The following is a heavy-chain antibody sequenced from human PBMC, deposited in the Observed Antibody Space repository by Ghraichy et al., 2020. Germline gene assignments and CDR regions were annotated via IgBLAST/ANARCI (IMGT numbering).Heavy chain of an antibody. CDR2: VSYTGNT. Sequence: SETLSLICTVSGGSMRSQFWTWIRKPPGKGLEWIGYVSYTGNTNYNPSLKSRVIISLDTSKNQFSLSLTSVTAADTAVYYCARRGRGYSLYYHGLDVWGQGTTVTVSS. CDR3: ARRGRGYSLYYHGLDV. D-gene: IGHD5-18*01. V-gene: IGHV4-59*08. J-gene: IGHJ6*02. CDR1: GGSMRSQF.